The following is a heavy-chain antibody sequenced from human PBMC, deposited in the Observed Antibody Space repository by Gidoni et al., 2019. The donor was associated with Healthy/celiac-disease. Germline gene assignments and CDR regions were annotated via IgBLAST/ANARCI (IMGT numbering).Heavy chain of an antibody. J-gene: IGHJ4*02. CDR1: ACTFRSYW. CDR3: ARDHPVVVAAHFDY. V-gene: IGHV3-7*01. CDR2: IKQDGSEK. D-gene: IGHD2-15*01. Sequence: EEKLVVSGGGLVQPGGPLRLPCAACACTFRSYWLSWVRQAPGKGLEWVANIKQDGSEKYYVASVKGRFTISRDNAKNSLYLQMNSLRAEDTAVYYCARDHPVVVAAHFDYWGQGTLVTVSS.